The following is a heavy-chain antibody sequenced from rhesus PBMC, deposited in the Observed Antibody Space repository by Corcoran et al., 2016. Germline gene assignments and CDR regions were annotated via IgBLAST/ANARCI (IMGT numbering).Heavy chain of an antibody. V-gene: IGHV4-106*01. J-gene: IGHJ1*01. CDR2: IYGSGGGT. CDR1: GGSISADYS. Sequence: QVQLQASGPGLVKPSETLSLTCAVSGGSISADYSCSWIRPPPGRVLEWIGYIYGSGGGTKDNPSRKNRVTISIDTSKNQFSLKLSSVTAADTAVYYCARSGDYGNYVRYFEFWGQGALVTVSS. D-gene: IGHD4-35*01. CDR3: ARSGDYGNYVRYFEF.